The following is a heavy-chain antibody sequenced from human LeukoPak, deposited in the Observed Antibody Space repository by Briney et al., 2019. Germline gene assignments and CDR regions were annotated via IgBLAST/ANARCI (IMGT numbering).Heavy chain of an antibody. CDR3: ARATGYYNGYYYYGMDV. Sequence: AASVKVSCKASGYTFTSYYMHGVRQAPGQGLEWMGIINPSGGSTSYAQKFQGRVTMTRDTSTSTVYMELSSLRSEDTAVYYCARATGYYNGYYYYGMDVWGQGTTVTVSS. D-gene: IGHD3-9*01. J-gene: IGHJ6*02. V-gene: IGHV1-46*01. CDR1: GYTFTSYY. CDR2: INPSGGST.